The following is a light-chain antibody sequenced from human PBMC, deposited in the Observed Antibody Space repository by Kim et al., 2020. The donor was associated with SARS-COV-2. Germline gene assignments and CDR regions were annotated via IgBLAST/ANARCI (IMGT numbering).Light chain of an antibody. CDR3: PAWASSTAV. CDR1: KLGDKY. Sequence: SYELTQPPSVSVSPGQTASITCSGDKLGDKYACWYQQKPGQSPVLVIYQDSKRPSGIPERFSGSNSGNTATLTISGTQAMDEADYYCPAWASSTAVFGGG. CDR2: QDS. J-gene: IGLJ2*01. V-gene: IGLV3-1*01.